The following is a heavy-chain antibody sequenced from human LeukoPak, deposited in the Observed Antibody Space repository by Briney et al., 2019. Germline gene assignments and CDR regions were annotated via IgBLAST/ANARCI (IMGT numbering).Heavy chain of an antibody. V-gene: IGHV3-23*01. J-gene: IGHJ4*02. CDR1: GFTFSSYA. CDR2: ISGSGGST. CDR3: AKAVGATGRVYYFDY. D-gene: IGHD1-26*01. Sequence: GGSLRLSCAASGFTFSSYAMSWVRQAPGKGLEWVSAISGSGGSTYYADSVKGRFTISRDNSENTLYVHMNSLRAGDTAIYYCAKAVGATGRVYYFDYWGQGTLVTVSS.